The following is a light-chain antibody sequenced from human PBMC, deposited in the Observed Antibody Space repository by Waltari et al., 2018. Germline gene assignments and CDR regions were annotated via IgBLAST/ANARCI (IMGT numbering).Light chain of an antibody. CDR1: QHINMN. J-gene: IGKJ1*01. CDR3: QHYNDWPPWT. V-gene: IGKV3-15*01. CDR2: GAS. Sequence: DIVLTQSPATLSLSPGERATPSCRPSQHINMNLAWYQQKPGQAPRLLFYGASTRESGVPARFSGSGSGTEFTLTISSLQSEDFGLYYCQHYNDWPPWTFGQGTRVE.